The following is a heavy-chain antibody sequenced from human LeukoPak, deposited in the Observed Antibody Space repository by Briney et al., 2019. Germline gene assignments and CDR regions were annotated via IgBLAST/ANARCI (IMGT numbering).Heavy chain of an antibody. CDR3: ALIGDHAWFDP. J-gene: IGHJ5*02. Sequence: ASVKVSCKASGYTFSGYYIFWVRRAPGQGLEWMGWINPNSGGTNYAQEFQGRLTMTRDTSITTAYMELSTLRSDDTAVYYCALIGDHAWFDPWGQGTLVTASS. V-gene: IGHV1-2*02. CDR1: GYTFSGYY. D-gene: IGHD3-10*01. CDR2: INPNSGGT.